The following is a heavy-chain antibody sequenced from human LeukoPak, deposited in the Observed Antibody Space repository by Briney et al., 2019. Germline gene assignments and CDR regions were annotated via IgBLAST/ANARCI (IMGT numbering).Heavy chain of an antibody. D-gene: IGHD1-1*01. CDR1: GGSISSGSYY. Sequence: SETLSLTCTVSGGSISSGSYYWSWIRQPPGKGLEWIGEINHSGSTNYNPSLKSRVTISVDTSKNQFSLKLSSVTAADTAVYYCARVESTQNYYYYYMDVWGKGTTVTVSS. V-gene: IGHV4-39*07. CDR3: ARVESTQNYYYYYMDV. J-gene: IGHJ6*03. CDR2: INHSGST.